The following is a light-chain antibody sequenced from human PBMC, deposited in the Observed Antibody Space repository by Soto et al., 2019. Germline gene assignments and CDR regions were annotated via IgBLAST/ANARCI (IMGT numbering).Light chain of an antibody. J-gene: IGLJ7*01. CDR3: QSYDSDKPLAV. CDR2: EDN. V-gene: IGLV6-57*01. Sequence: NFMLTQPHSVSESPGKTVTISCTRSSGSIASNYVQWYQQRPGSSPTTVIYEDNQRPSGVPDRFSGSIDSSSNSASLTISGLKTEDEADYYCQSYDSDKPLAVFGGGTQLTVL. CDR1: SGSIASNY.